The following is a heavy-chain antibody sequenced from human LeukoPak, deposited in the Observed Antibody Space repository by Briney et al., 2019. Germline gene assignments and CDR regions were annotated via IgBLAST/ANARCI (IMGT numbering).Heavy chain of an antibody. CDR2: IYSGGST. D-gene: IGHD6-6*01. J-gene: IGHJ4*02. Sequence: GGSLRLSCAASGFTVSSNYMSWVRRAPGKGLEWVSVIYSGGSTYYADSVKGRFTISRDNAKNSLYLQMNSLRTEDTAVYYCARGGAARPDYWGQGTLVTVSS. V-gene: IGHV3-53*01. CDR3: ARGGAARPDY. CDR1: GFTVSSNY.